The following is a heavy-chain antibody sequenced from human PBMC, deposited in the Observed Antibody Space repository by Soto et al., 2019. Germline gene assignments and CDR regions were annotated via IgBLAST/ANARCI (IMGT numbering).Heavy chain of an antibody. V-gene: IGHV1-46*01. J-gene: IGHJ4*02. D-gene: IGHD3-3*01. Sequence: ASVKVSCKASGYTFTSYYMHWVRQAPGQGLEWMGIINPSGGSTSYAQKFQGRVTMTRDTSTSTVYMELSSLRSEDTAVYYCARDRGTIFGVVIIGSDYWGQGTLVTVSS. CDR2: INPSGGST. CDR1: GYTFTSYY. CDR3: ARDRGTIFGVVIIGSDY.